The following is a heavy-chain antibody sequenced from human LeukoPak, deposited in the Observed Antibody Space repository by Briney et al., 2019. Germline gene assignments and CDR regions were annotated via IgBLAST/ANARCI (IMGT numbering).Heavy chain of an antibody. V-gene: IGHV1-69*04. CDR3: ARIGPHCSGGSCYFY. CDR2: IIPSLGIA. Sequence: SVKVSCKASGGTFSSYAISWVRQAPGQGLEWMGRIIPSLGIANYAQKFQGRVTITADKSTSTAYMELSSLRSEDTAVYYCARIGPHCSGGSCYFYWGQGTLVTVSS. CDR1: GGTFSSYA. D-gene: IGHD2-15*01. J-gene: IGHJ4*02.